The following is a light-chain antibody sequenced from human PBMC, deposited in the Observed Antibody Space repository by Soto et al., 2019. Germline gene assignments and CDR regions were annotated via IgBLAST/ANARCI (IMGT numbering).Light chain of an antibody. V-gene: IGLV1-47*01. J-gene: IGLJ3*02. CDR2: RNN. Sequence: QPVLTQPPSASGTPGQRVTISCSGSSSNIGSNYVYWYQQLPGTAPKLLIYRNNQRPSGVPDRFSGSKSGTSASLAIRGLRSEDEADYYCAAWDDSLSVFGGGTKLTVL. CDR1: SSNIGSNY. CDR3: AAWDDSLSV.